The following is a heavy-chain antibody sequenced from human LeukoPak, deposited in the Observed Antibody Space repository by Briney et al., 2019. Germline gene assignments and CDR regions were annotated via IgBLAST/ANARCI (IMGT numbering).Heavy chain of an antibody. V-gene: IGHV3-48*03. CDR1: VFTFSSYE. CDR2: ISGSGATM. J-gene: IGHJ4*02. Sequence: PGGSLRLSCAASVFTFSSYEMNWVRQAPGKGLEWVSYISGSGATMYYADSVQGRFTISRDNAKNSLFLQMNSLRAEDTAVYYCARARVFASWGQGTLVTVSS. CDR3: ARARVFAS.